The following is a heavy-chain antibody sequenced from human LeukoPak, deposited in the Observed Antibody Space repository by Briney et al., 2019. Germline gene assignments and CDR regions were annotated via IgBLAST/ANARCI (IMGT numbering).Heavy chain of an antibody. CDR2: INPKTGKP. D-gene: IGHD1-26*01. CDR3: ARDLRIVGATRILGY. V-gene: IGHV7-4-1*02. CDR1: GYTFTRYA. J-gene: IGHJ4*02. Sequence: GASVKVSCKASGYTFTRYAVNWVRQAPGQGLEWMGWINPKTGKPTYAQGFTGRFVFSLDTSVSTAYLQISSLKAEDTAVYYCARDLRIVGATRILGYWGQGTLVTVSS.